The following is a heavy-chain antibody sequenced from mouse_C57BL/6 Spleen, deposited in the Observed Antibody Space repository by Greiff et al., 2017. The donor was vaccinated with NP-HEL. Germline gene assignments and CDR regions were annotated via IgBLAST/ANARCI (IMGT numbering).Heavy chain of an antibody. CDR1: GFSFTSYG. CDR2: IWRGGGT. V-gene: IGHV2-2*01. D-gene: IGHD1-1*01. CDR3: ARERSRYGSSYDYAMDY. Sequence: QVQLKQSGPGLVQPSPSLSITCTVSGFSFTSYGVHWVRQSPGKGLEWLGVIWRGGGTAYNAAFLTSLTISKDKSKSQVFFKMNSLQADDTAIYYYARERSRYGSSYDYAMDYWGQGTSVTVSS. J-gene: IGHJ4*01.